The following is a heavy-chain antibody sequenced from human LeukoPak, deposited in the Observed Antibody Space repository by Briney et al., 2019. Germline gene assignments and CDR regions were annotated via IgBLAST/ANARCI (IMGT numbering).Heavy chain of an antibody. D-gene: IGHD3-22*01. Sequence: ETLSLTCAVYGGSFSGYYWSWVRQAPGKGLEWVANIKQDGSNKYYADSVKGRFTISRDNSKNTLYLQMNSLRAEDTAVYYCARAGDYYDSSGYHPYYFDYWGQGTLVTVSS. CDR2: IKQDGSNK. V-gene: IGHV3-7*01. CDR3: ARAGDYYDSSGYHPYYFDY. CDR1: GGSFSGYY. J-gene: IGHJ4*02.